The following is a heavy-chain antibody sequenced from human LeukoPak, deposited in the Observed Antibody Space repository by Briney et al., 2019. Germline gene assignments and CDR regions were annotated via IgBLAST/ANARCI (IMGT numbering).Heavy chain of an antibody. J-gene: IGHJ4*02. Sequence: GESLKISCNGSGYSFTSYWIGWVRQMPGKGLEWMGIIYPGDSDTRYSPSFQGQVTISADKSISTAYLQWSSLKASDTAMYYCARRPSWRRYYFDYWGQGTLVTVSS. CDR1: GYSFTSYW. CDR2: IYPGDSDT. D-gene: IGHD2-2*01. CDR3: ARRPSWRRYYFDY. V-gene: IGHV5-51*01.